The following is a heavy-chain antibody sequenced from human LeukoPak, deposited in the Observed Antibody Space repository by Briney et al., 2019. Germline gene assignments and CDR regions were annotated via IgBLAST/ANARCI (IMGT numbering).Heavy chain of an antibody. Sequence: ASVKVSCKASGYTFTSYAMNWVRQAPGQGLEWMGWINTYTGNPTYAQGFTGRFVFSLDTSVSTAYLQISSLKAEDTAVYYCARAPTYYYDSSGYYSGGWFDPWGQGTLVTVSS. D-gene: IGHD3-22*01. CDR2: INTYTGNP. V-gene: IGHV7-4-1*02. J-gene: IGHJ5*02. CDR1: GYTFTSYA. CDR3: ARAPTYYYDSSGYYSGGWFDP.